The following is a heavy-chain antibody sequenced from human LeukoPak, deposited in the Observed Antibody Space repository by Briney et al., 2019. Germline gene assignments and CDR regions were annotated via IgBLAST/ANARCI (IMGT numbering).Heavy chain of an antibody. J-gene: IGHJ4*02. V-gene: IGHV3-23*01. Sequence: GGSLRLSCAASGFSFGDFAMTWVRQAPGKGLEWLSTITGSRGSSFYADSVKGRFTISRDNSINTLYLQMNSLRAEDTAVYYCAKSHVLRYFDWLSEYGAHFDYWGQGTLVTVSS. D-gene: IGHD3-9*01. CDR2: ITGSRGSS. CDR3: AKSHVLRYFDWLSEYGAHFDY. CDR1: GFSFGDFA.